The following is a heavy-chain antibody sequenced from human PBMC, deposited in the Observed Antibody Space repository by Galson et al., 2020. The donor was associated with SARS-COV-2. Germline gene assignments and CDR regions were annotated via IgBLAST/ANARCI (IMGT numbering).Heavy chain of an antibody. J-gene: IGHJ5*02. CDR3: ARHPGECSSTSCYLSEIQGWFDP. CDR1: GYSFTSYW. CDR2: IYPGDSDT. Sequence: KIGESLKISCKGSGYSFTSYWIGWVRQMPGKGLEWMGIIYPGDSDTRYSPSFQGQVTISADKSISTAYLQWSSLKASDTAMYYCARHPGECSSTSCYLSEIQGWFDPWGQGTLVTVSS. V-gene: IGHV5-51*01. D-gene: IGHD2-2*01.